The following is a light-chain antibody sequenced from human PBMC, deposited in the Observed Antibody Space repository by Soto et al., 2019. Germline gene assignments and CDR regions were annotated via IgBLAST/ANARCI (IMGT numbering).Light chain of an antibody. CDR1: QSINKY. J-gene: IGKJ1*01. CDR2: GAS. Sequence: EIVMTQSPATLSVSPGERATLSCRASQSINKYLAWYQQKPGQAPRLLIFGASTRASGIPARFSGSGSGTEFTLTISSLQSEDFAVYYCQQYENWPPWTVGQGTKVDI. CDR3: QQYENWPPWT. V-gene: IGKV3-15*01.